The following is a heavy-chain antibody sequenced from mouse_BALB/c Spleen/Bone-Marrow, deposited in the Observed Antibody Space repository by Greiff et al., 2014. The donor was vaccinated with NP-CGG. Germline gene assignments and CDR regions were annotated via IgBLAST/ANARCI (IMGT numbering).Heavy chain of an antibody. J-gene: IGHJ2*01. D-gene: IGHD1-1*02. CDR3: AGREGGGYFDD. Sequence: LVESGAGLVKPGASVKLSCKASGYTLTEYIIHWVKQRSGQGLEWIGWFYPGSGSIKYNEKFKDKATLTADKSSSTVLMKLSRLKSEDSAVYCCAGREGGGYFDDWGQGTTLTVSS. V-gene: IGHV1-62-2*01. CDR2: FYPGSGSI. CDR1: GYTLTEYI.